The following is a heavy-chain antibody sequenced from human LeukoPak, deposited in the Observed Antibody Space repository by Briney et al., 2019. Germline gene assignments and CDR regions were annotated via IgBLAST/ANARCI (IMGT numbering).Heavy chain of an antibody. V-gene: IGHV1-2*06. CDR3: ARVWTTVRGMDV. J-gene: IGHJ6*02. D-gene: IGHD4-17*01. CDR2: INPNSGDT. Sequence: ASVTVSCKASGYTFTDYYINWVRQAPGQGLEWMGRINPNSGDTNYAQKFQGRVTMTRDTSISTAYMELLRSDDTAVYYCARVWTTVRGMDVWGQGTTVTVSS. CDR1: GYTFTDYY.